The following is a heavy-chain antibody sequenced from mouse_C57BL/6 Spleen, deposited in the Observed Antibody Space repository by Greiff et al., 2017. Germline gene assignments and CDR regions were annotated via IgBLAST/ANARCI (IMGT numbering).Heavy chain of an antibody. J-gene: IGHJ2*01. CDR2: IDPSDSYT. V-gene: IGHV1-69*01. Sequence: VQLVESGAELVMPGASVKLSCKASGYTFTSYWMHWVKQRPGQGLEWIGEIDPSDSYTNYNQKFKGKSTLTVDKSSSTAYMQLSSLTSEDSAVYYCARGLNYFDYWGQGTTLTVSS. CDR3: ARGLNYFDY. CDR1: GYTFTSYW. D-gene: IGHD2-4*01.